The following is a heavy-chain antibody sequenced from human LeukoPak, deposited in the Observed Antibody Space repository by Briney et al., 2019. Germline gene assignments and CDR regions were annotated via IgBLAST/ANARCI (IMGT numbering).Heavy chain of an antibody. J-gene: IGHJ4*02. CDR1: GGSISSYY. D-gene: IGHD2-15*01. V-gene: IGHV4-59*08. CDR3: ARQGSSGAAIDY. CDR2: IYYSGNT. Sequence: PSETLSLTCTVSGGSISSYYWSWIRQPPGKGLEWIGYIYYSGNTNYNPSLKSRVTISVDTSKNQFSLKLSSVTAADTAVYYCARQGSSGAAIDYWGQGVLVTVSS.